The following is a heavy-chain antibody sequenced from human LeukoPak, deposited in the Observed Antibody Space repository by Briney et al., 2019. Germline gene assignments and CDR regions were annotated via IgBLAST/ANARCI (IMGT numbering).Heavy chain of an antibody. D-gene: IGHD3-22*01. V-gene: IGHV3-30*03. Sequence: GGSQRLSCAASGFTFGSYGMHWVRQAPGKGLEWVAVISYDGSNKYYADSVKGRFTSSRDNSKNTLYLQMNSLRAEDTAVYYCARDYYDSSGYYPWGYWGQGTLVTVSS. CDR2: ISYDGSNK. J-gene: IGHJ4*02. CDR1: GFTFGSYG. CDR3: ARDYYDSSGYYPWGY.